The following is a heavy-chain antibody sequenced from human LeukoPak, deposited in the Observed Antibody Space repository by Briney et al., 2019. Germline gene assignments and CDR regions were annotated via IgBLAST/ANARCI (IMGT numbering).Heavy chain of an antibody. CDR3: ARGSSWYFLA. V-gene: IGHV3-21*01. D-gene: IGHD6-13*01. J-gene: IGHJ5*02. CDR1: GFTFSRYS. CDR2: ISSSSSYI. Sequence: GGSLRLSCAASGFTFSRYSMNWVRQAPGKGLEWVSSISSSSSYIYYADSVKGRFTISRDNAKNTLYLQMNSLRAEDTAVYYCARGSSWYFLAWGQGTLVTVSS.